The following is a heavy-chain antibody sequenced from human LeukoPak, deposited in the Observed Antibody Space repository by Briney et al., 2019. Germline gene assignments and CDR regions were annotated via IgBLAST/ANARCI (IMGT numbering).Heavy chain of an antibody. Sequence: PSQTLSLTCTVSGGSISSGSYYWSWIRQPAGKGLEWIGRIYTSGSTNYNPSLKSRVTISVDTSKNQFSLKLSSVTAADTAVYYCAREPPIAAAAPFDPWGQGTLVTVSS. D-gene: IGHD6-13*01. CDR2: IYTSGST. J-gene: IGHJ5*02. V-gene: IGHV4-61*02. CDR3: AREPPIAAAAPFDP. CDR1: GGSISSGSYY.